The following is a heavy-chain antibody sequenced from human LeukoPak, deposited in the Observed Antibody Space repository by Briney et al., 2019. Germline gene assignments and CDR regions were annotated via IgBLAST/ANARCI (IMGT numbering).Heavy chain of an antibody. CDR1: GFTFDDYA. V-gene: IGHV3-9*03. J-gene: IGHJ3*02. D-gene: IGHD4-17*01. CDR3: AKAASGDFDAFDI. Sequence: GGSLRLSCAASGFTFDDYAMHWVRQAPGKGLEGVSGVSWNSGSIGYADSVKGRFTISRDNAKNSLYLQMNSLRAEDMALYYCAKAASGDFDAFDIWGQGTMVTVSS. CDR2: VSWNSGSI.